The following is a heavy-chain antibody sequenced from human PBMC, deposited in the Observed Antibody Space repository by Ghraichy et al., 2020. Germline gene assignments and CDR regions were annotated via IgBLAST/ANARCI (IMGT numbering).Heavy chain of an antibody. Sequence: ASVKVSCKASGYTFTSYGISWVRQAPGQGLEWMGWISAYNGNTNYAQKLQGRVTMTTDTSTSTAYMELRSLRSDDTAVYYCARDFGNDYYDSSGYQDYWGQGTLVTVSS. V-gene: IGHV1-18*04. CDR2: ISAYNGNT. CDR3: ARDFGNDYYDSSGYQDY. D-gene: IGHD3-22*01. CDR1: GYTFTSYG. J-gene: IGHJ4*02.